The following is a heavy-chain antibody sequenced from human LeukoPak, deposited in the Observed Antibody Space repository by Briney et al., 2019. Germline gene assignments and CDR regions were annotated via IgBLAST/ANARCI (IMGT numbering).Heavy chain of an antibody. CDR3: TRRPYCSGGSCYGTGAWFDP. Sequence: SETLSLTCTVSGYSISSGYYWGWIRQPPGKGLEWIGSFYHSGSAYYNPSLKSRITISVDTSKNQFSLKLSSVTAADTAVYYCTRRPYCSGGSCYGTGAWFDPWGQGTLVTVSS. V-gene: IGHV4-38-2*02. CDR2: FYHSGSA. D-gene: IGHD2-15*01. CDR1: GYSISSGYY. J-gene: IGHJ5*02.